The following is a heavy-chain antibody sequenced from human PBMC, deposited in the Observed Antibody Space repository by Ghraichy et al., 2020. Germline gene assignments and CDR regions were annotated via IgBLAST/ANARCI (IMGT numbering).Heavy chain of an antibody. D-gene: IGHD1-26*01. CDR2: INPNSGGT. CDR3: ARSPRIVGATRALDV. CDR1: GYTFTGYY. J-gene: IGHJ6*04. V-gene: IGHV1-2*02. Sequence: ASVKVSCKASGYTFTGYYMHWVRQAPGQGLEWMGWINPNSGGTNYAQKFQGRVTMTRDTSISTAYMELSRLRSDDTAVYYCARSPRIVGATRALDVWGKGTTVTVSS.